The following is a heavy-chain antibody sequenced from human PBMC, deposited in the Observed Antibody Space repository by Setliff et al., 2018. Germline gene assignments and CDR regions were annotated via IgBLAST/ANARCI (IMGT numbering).Heavy chain of an antibody. CDR1: GFSFSNYG. V-gene: IGHV3-48*04. CDR3: ARAHRFSSDTSGYFYDQGRSAFDV. Sequence: PGGSLRLSCVVSGFSFSNYGMTWVRQAPGKGLEWISYISTSSGTRYYADSVKGRFTISRDNAKNSLYLQMNSLGAEDTALYYCARAHRFSSDTSGYFYDQGRSAFDVWGQGTMVTVSS. D-gene: IGHD3-22*01. CDR2: ISTSSGTR. J-gene: IGHJ3*01.